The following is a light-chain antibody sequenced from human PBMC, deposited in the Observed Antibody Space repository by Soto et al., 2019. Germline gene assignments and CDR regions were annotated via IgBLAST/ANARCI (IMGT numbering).Light chain of an antibody. V-gene: IGKV1-5*01. CDR2: DAS. CDR3: QQYNSDSPVT. J-gene: IGKJ1*01. Sequence: QMTKSLSTLSASVGDRVTMTCRASQSISSWLAWYQQKPGKAPKLLIYDASSLESGVPSRFSGSGSGTEFTLTISSLQPDDFATYYCQQYNSDSPVTFGQGTKVDNK. CDR1: QSISSW.